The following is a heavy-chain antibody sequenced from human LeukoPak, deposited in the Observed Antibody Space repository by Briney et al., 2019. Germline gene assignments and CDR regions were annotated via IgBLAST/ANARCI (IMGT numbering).Heavy chain of an antibody. CDR3: ARDTVVGAGGAYYFDY. J-gene: IGHJ4*02. CDR1: GYTFTSYG. V-gene: IGHV1-18*01. CDR2: ISAYNGNT. D-gene: IGHD1-26*01. Sequence: GASVTVSLKASGYTFTSYGISWVRQAPGRGLEWMGWISAYNGNTNYAQKLQGRVTMTTDTSTSTAYMELRSLRSDDTAVYYCARDTVVGAGGAYYFDYWGQGTLLTVSS.